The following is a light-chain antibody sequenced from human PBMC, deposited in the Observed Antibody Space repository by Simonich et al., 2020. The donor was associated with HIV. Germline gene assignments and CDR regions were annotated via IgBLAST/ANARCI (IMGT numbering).Light chain of an antibody. CDR3: QQYYDTPWT. CDR1: QSLLYSSNNKNY. Sequence: DIMMTQSPDSLAVSLVERATINCKSSQSLLYSSNNKNYLAWYQQKPGQPPKLLIYLTSTRESGVPDRFSGSGSGTDFTLTISSLQAEDVAVYYCQQYYDTPWTFGQGTKLEI. J-gene: IGKJ1*01. V-gene: IGKV4-1*01. CDR2: LTS.